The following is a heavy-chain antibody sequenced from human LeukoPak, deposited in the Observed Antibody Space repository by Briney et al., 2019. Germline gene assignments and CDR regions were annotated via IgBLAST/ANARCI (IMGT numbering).Heavy chain of an antibody. Sequence: RSGGSLRLSCAASGFTFSSYAMSWVRQAPGKGLEWVSAISGSGGSTYYADSVKGRFTISRDNSKNTLYLQMDSLRADDTAVYYCATHGDYLYYFDYWGQGTLVTVSS. D-gene: IGHD4-17*01. J-gene: IGHJ4*02. V-gene: IGHV3-23*01. CDR3: ATHGDYLYYFDY. CDR1: GFTFSSYA. CDR2: ISGSGGST.